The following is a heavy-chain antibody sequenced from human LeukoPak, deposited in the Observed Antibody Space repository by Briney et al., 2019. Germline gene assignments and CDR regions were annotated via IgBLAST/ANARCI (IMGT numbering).Heavy chain of an antibody. V-gene: IGHV3-9*01. CDR1: GFIFDDHG. Sequence: PGGSLRLSCAASGFIFDDHGMHWVRQAPGKGLEWVSGISWSSGIIGYADSVKGRFTISRDNAKNSLDLQMESLRAEDTAVYYCAKDTGSPADAITMEDNAFDIRGQGTMVTVSS. J-gene: IGHJ3*02. CDR2: ISWSSGII. D-gene: IGHD3-3*01. CDR3: AKDTGSPADAITMEDNAFDI.